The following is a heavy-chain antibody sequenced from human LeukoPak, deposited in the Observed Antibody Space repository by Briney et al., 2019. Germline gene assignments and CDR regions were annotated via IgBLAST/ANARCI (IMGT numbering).Heavy chain of an antibody. J-gene: IGHJ6*02. V-gene: IGHV3-23*01. Sequence: GGSLRLSCAASGFTFDDYAMHWVRQAPGKGLEWVSAISGSGGSTYYADSVKGRFTISRDNSKNTLYLQMNSLRAEDTAVYYCATSPSMDVWGQGTTVTVSS. CDR1: GFTFDDYA. CDR2: ISGSGGST. CDR3: ATSPSMDV.